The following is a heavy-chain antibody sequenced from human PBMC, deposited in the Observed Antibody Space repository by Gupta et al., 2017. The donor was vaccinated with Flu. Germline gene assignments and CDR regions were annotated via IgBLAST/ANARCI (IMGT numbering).Heavy chain of an antibody. J-gene: IGHJ4*02. CDR3: ARLIYNYVWGDYRGDEY. Sequence: PGKGLEWMGIIYPGDSDTRYSPSFQGQVTISADKSVSTAYLQWSSLKASDTAMYYCARLIYNYVWGDYRGDEYWGQGTLVTVSS. D-gene: IGHD3-16*02. V-gene: IGHV5-51*01. CDR2: IYPGDSDT.